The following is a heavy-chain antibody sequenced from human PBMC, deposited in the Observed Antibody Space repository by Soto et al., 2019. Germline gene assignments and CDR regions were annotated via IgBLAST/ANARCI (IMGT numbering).Heavy chain of an antibody. Sequence: PSETLSLTCTVSGGSISDYYWTWIRQPPGKGLEWIGYIYYTGTIHYNPSLKGRVTISIDTSKRQFSLKLTSVTAADTAVYYCARASMTAIAMDVWGQGTTVTVS. J-gene: IGHJ6*02. CDR2: IYYTGTI. CDR1: GGSISDYY. CDR3: ARASMTAIAMDV. V-gene: IGHV4-59*01. D-gene: IGHD2-21*02.